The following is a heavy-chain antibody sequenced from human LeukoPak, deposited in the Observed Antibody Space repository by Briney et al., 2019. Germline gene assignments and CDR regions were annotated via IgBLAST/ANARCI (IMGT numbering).Heavy chain of an antibody. CDR1: GFTFGDYA. CDR2: ISSSGSTI. CDR3: ARIVDCSSTSCYDY. D-gene: IGHD2-2*01. Sequence: GGSLRLSCTASGFTFGDYAMSWVRQAPGKGLEWVSYISSSGSTIYYADSVKGRFTISRDNAKNSLYLQMNSLRAEDTAVYYCARIVDCSSTSCYDYWGQGTLVTVSS. J-gene: IGHJ4*02. V-gene: IGHV3-48*03.